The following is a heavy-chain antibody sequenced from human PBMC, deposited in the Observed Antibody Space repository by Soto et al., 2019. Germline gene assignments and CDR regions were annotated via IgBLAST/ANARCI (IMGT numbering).Heavy chain of an antibody. Sequence: GASVKVSCKASGYTFTSYGISWVRQAPGQGLEWMGWISAYNGNTNYAQKLQGRVTMTTDTSTSTAYMELRSLRSDDTAVYYCARDLHVLRYFEIQFDYWGQGTLVTVSS. D-gene: IGHD3-9*01. CDR3: ARDLHVLRYFEIQFDY. CDR1: GYTFTSYG. V-gene: IGHV1-18*01. J-gene: IGHJ4*02. CDR2: ISAYNGNT.